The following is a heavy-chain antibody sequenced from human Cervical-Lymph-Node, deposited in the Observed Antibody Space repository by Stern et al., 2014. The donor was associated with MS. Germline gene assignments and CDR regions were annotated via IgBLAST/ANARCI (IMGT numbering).Heavy chain of an antibody. J-gene: IGHJ6*02. CDR1: GYTFTSYY. V-gene: IGHV1-46*03. CDR2: INPSGGST. Sequence: VQLVQSGAEVKKPGASVKVSCKASGYTFTSYYMHWVRQAPGQGLEWMGIINPSGGSTSYAQKFQGRVTMTRDTSTSTVYMELSSLRSEDTAVYYCAISIIPPNWNAYYYYYGMDVWGQGTTVTVSS. D-gene: IGHD1-20*01. CDR3: AISIIPPNWNAYYYYYGMDV.